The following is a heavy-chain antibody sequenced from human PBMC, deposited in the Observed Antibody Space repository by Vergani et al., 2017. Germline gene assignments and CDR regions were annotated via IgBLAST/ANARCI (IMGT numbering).Heavy chain of an antibody. CDR1: GFTFSNSA. CDR2: VSFRGDT. J-gene: IGHJ4*02. Sequence: VHLLESGGGQVEAGGSLRLSCVASGFTFSNSAMSWIRQPPGKGLEWMGYVSFRGDTLYDPSVKGRMTISLNTSSNQFSLYLTSVTAADTAVYYCARSRIYYGAGSPDYWGQGTLVTVSS. V-gene: IGHV4-59*01. D-gene: IGHD3-10*01. CDR3: ARSRIYYGAGSPDY.